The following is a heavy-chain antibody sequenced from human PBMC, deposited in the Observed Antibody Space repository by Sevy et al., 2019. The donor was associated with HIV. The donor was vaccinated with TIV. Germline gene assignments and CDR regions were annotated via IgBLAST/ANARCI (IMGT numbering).Heavy chain of an antibody. CDR3: ARVRCSGGSCRPPAYYSYYYGMDV. Sequence: GGSLRLSCAASGFTFSSYGMHWVHQAPGKGLEWVAVIWYDGSNKYYADSVKGRFTISRDNFKNTLYLQMNSLRSEDTAVYYCARVRCSGGSCRPPAYYSYYYGMDVWGQGTPVTVSS. D-gene: IGHD2-15*01. J-gene: IGHJ6*02. V-gene: IGHV3-33*01. CDR1: GFTFSSYG. CDR2: IWYDGSNK.